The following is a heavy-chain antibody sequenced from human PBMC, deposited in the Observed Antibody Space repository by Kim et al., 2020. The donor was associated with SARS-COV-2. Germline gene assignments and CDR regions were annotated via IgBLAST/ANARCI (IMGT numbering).Heavy chain of an antibody. CDR1: GFTFSSYD. CDR2: IGTAGDT. Sequence: GGSLRLSCAASGFTFSSYDMHWVRQATGKGLEWVSAIGTAGDTYYPGSVKGRFTISRENAKNSLYLQMNSQRAGDTAVYYCARGYSSSWYWAFDIWGQGTMVTVSS. J-gene: IGHJ3*02. V-gene: IGHV3-13*01. CDR3: ARGYSSSWYWAFDI. D-gene: IGHD6-13*01.